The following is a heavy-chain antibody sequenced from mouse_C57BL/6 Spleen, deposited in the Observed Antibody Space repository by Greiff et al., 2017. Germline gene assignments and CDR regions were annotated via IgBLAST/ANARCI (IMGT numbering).Heavy chain of an antibody. J-gene: IGHJ1*03. Sequence: VQLKQSVAELVRPGASVKLSCTASGFNIKNTYMHWVKQRPEQGLEWIGRIDPANGNTKYAPKFQGKATITADTSSNTAYLQLSSLTSEDTAIXYGARTLITTVVEGDFGVWGTGTPVTVAS. D-gene: IGHD1-1*01. CDR1: GFNIKNTY. CDR2: IDPANGNT. CDR3: ARTLITTVVEGDFGV. V-gene: IGHV14-3*01.